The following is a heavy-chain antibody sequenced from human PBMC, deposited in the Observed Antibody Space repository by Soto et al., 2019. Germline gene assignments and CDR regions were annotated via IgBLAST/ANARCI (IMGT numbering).Heavy chain of an antibody. Sequence: QVQLVQSGAEVKKPGASVKVSCKASRYTFSTYAIHWVRQAPGQSREWMGWINAGNGNTKYSQKFQGSVTITRDTPANTAYRELSSLRSEDTAVYYCARDGAVAGGINFDYWGQGTLVTVSS. V-gene: IGHV1-3*01. D-gene: IGHD6-19*01. J-gene: IGHJ4*02. CDR1: RYTFSTYA. CDR3: ARDGAVAGGINFDY. CDR2: INAGNGNT.